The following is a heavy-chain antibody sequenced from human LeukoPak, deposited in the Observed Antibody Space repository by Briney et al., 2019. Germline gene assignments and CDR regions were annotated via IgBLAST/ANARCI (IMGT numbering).Heavy chain of an antibody. CDR3: ARGTGYSSPFDY. CDR1: VYTLTVFY. V-gene: IGHV1-2*02. Sequence: ASVKVSCKASVYTLTVFYMHWARQAPGQGLEWMGWINPNSGGTNYAQKFQGRVTMTRDTSISTAYMQLSRLRSDHTAVYYCARGTGYSSPFDYWGQGTLVTVSS. J-gene: IGHJ4*02. CDR2: INPNSGGT. D-gene: IGHD6-13*01.